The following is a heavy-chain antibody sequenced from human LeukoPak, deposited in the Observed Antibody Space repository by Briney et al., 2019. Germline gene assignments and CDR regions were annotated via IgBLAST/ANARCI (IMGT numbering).Heavy chain of an antibody. D-gene: IGHD1-26*01. Sequence: GGSLRLSCAASGFIFSNDAIHWVRQAPGKGLKWVSGISSSGGATFYAESAKGRFTISRDNSKNTAYLQMNSLRADDTAIYYCVGAPPPHNFDYWGQGTLVTVSS. CDR2: ISSSGGAT. CDR3: VGAPPPHNFDY. V-gene: IGHV3-23*01. J-gene: IGHJ4*02. CDR1: GFIFSNDA.